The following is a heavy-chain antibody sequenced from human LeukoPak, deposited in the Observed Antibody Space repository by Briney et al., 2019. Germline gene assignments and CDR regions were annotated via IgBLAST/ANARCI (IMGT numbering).Heavy chain of an antibody. CDR2: IYYSGST. J-gene: IGHJ4*02. V-gene: IGHV4-39*01. Sequence: PSETLSLTCTVSGGSISSSFYYWGWIRQPPGKGLEYIGSIYYSGSTYYNPSLKSRVTISVDTSKNQFSLKLRSVTAADTAVYYCARQVYSGTHYFDYWGQEPGLTVSS. CDR1: GGSISSSFYY. CDR3: ARQVYSGTHYFDY. D-gene: IGHD1-26*01.